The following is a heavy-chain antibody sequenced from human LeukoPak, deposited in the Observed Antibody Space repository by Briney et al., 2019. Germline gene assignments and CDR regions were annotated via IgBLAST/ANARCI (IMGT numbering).Heavy chain of an antibody. CDR3: ARAILSGYPHS. Sequence: PSETLSLTCTVSGGSISSYYWSWIRQPPGKGLEWIGYIYDSGSTNYNPSLKSRVTISLDTSKNQFSLKLSSVTAADTAAYYCARAILSGYPHSWGQGTLVIVFS. D-gene: IGHD3-3*01. J-gene: IGHJ4*02. V-gene: IGHV4-59*01. CDR1: GGSISSYY. CDR2: IYDSGST.